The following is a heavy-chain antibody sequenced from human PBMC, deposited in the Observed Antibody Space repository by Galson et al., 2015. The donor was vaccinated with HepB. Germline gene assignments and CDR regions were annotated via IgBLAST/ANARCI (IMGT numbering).Heavy chain of an antibody. Sequence: SVKVSCKASGGTFSSYAISWVRQAPGQGLEWMGGIIPIFGTANYAQKFQGRVTITADESTSTAYMELSSLRSEDTAVYYCAKREGGEDGALGAYYGMDVWGQGTTVTVSS. CDR3: AKREGGEDGALGAYYGMDV. D-gene: IGHD3-16*01. J-gene: IGHJ6*02. CDR1: GGTFSSYA. CDR2: IIPIFGTA. V-gene: IGHV1-69*13.